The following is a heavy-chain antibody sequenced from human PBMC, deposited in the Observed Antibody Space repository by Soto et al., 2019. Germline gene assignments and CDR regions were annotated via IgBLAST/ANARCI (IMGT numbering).Heavy chain of an antibody. CDR3: ARGQLPAATTYFDF. J-gene: IGHJ4*02. CDR1: GFTFSSYA. CDR2: IWFDGSNK. Sequence: QVHLVESGGGVVQPGGSLRLSCAASGFTFSSYAIHWVRQAPGKGLAWVAIIWFDGSNKYYADSVKGRCSISRDNSKNTLGLQMDSLRAEDTAVYYCARGQLPAATTYFDFWGQGTRVIVSS. V-gene: IGHV3-33*01. D-gene: IGHD2-15*01.